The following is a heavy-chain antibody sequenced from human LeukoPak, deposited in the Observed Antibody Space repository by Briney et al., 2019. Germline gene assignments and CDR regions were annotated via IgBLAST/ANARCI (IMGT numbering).Heavy chain of an antibody. Sequence: PGGSLRLSCAASGFTVSSNYMSWVRQAPGKGLEWVSVIYSGGSTYYADSVKGRFTISRDNSKNTLYLQMNSLRAEDTAVYYCARDRIAVAGTRYYYYMDVWGKGTTVTISS. D-gene: IGHD6-19*01. V-gene: IGHV3-53*01. CDR2: IYSGGST. CDR3: ARDRIAVAGTRYYYYMDV. J-gene: IGHJ6*03. CDR1: GFTVSSNY.